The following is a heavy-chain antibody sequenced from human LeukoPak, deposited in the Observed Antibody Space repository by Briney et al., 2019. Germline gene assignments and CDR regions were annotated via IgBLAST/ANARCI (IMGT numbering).Heavy chain of an antibody. CDR1: GYTFTSYY. CDR2: INPSGGST. V-gene: IGHV1-46*01. Sequence: ASVKVSCKASGYTFTSYYMHWVRQAPGQGLEWMGIINPSGGSTSYAQKSQGRVTMTRDTSTSTVYMELSSLRSEDTAVYYCARDTGLGDYVSPLDYWGQGTLVTVSS. D-gene: IGHD4-17*01. CDR3: ARDTGLGDYVSPLDY. J-gene: IGHJ4*02.